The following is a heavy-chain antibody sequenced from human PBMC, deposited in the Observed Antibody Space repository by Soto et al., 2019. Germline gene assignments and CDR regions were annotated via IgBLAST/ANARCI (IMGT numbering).Heavy chain of an antibody. CDR2: IKFDGGIT. D-gene: IGHD2-2*01. J-gene: IGHJ6*02. CDR3: ARGVRNYYGVDV. Sequence: EVPLVESGGGLVQPGGSLRLSCVASGFTFSDYWMHWVRQAPGKGLVWVSRIKFDGGITSHADSVKGRFTISRDNARNTVHLPMNSLRAEDTGVYFCARGVRNYYGVDVWGQGTTVTVSS. CDR1: GFTFSDYW. V-gene: IGHV3-74*01.